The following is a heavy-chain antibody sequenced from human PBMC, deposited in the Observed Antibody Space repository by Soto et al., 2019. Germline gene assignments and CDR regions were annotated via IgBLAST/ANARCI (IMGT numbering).Heavy chain of an antibody. CDR1: GGTFYTYA. D-gene: IGHD6-25*01. CDR3: ARDGSVMTSVFGF. CDR2: ITPMIGTT. Sequence: QVHLVQSGAEVKRPGSSVRVSCRASGGTFYTYAFTWVRQAPGQGLEWMGGITPMIGTTKYAQKFHGRVTLSADESASTASMELSNLRSDAPAVYYCARDGSVMTSVFGFWGQGTLITVSS. J-gene: IGHJ4*02. V-gene: IGHV1-69*01.